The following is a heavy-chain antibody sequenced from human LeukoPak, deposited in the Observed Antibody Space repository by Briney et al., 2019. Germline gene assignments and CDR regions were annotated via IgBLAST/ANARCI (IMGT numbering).Heavy chain of an antibody. V-gene: IGHV3-48*04. J-gene: IGHJ4*02. Sequence: PGRSLRLSCAASGFTFSSYAMHWVRQAPGKGLEWVSYISSSGSTIYYADSVKGRFTISRDNAKNSLYLQMNSLRAEDTAVYYCARDAEYYYGSGSYYAYWGQGTLVTVSS. D-gene: IGHD3-10*01. CDR2: ISSSGSTI. CDR3: ARDAEYYYGSGSYYAY. CDR1: GFTFSSYA.